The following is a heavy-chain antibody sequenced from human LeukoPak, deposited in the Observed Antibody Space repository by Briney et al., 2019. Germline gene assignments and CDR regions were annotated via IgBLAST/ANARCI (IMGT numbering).Heavy chain of an antibody. V-gene: IGHV3-53*01. J-gene: IGHJ3*02. D-gene: IGHD3/OR15-3a*01. CDR1: GFTVSSNY. CDR3: ARDFFGWGYDFSDI. Sequence: GGSLRLSCAVSGFTVSSNYMSWVRQAPGKGLEWVSVLYSGGNTYYAASVKGRFTISRDSSKNTLYLHMNSLRAEDTAVYYCARDFFGWGYDFSDIWGQGTMVTVSS. CDR2: LYSGGNT.